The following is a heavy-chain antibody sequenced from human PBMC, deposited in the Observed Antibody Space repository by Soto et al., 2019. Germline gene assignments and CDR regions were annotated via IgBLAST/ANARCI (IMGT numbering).Heavy chain of an antibody. J-gene: IGHJ4*02. CDR1: GFTFSSYA. Sequence: PGGSLRLSCAASGFTFSSYAMSWVRQAPGEGLEWVSAISGSGGSTYYADSVKGRFTISRDNSKNTLYLQMNSLRAEDTAVYYCAKLILPYKQWLPFDYWGQGTLVTVSS. D-gene: IGHD6-19*01. CDR3: AKLILPYKQWLPFDY. CDR2: ISGSGGST. V-gene: IGHV3-23*01.